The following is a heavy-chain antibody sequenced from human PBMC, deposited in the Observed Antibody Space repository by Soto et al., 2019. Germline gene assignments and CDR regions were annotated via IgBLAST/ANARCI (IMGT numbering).Heavy chain of an antibody. Sequence: GGSLRLSCAASGFTISSYQMNWVRQAPGKGLEWVSFISSSGTTIYYADSVKGRFTISRDNAKNSLYLQMNSLRAEDTAVYYCASEFKLLDYWGQGTLVTVSS. CDR2: ISSSGTTI. CDR1: GFTISSYQ. J-gene: IGHJ4*02. V-gene: IGHV3-48*03. CDR3: ASEFKLLDY.